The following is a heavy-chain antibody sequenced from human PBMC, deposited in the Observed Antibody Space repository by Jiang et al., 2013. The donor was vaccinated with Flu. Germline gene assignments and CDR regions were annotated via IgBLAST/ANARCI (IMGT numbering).Heavy chain of an antibody. J-gene: IGHJ4*02. D-gene: IGHD2-21*01. Sequence: SQTLSLTCAISGDTVSSNSVAWNWIRQSPSRGLEWLGRTYYRSKWYNDYAPSLKSRITINPDTSKNQFSLQLNSVTPEDTAVYYCARKVIGDFDYWGQGTPVTVSS. V-gene: IGHV6-1*01. CDR2: TYYRSKWYN. CDR3: ARKVIGDFDY. CDR1: GDTVSSNSVA.